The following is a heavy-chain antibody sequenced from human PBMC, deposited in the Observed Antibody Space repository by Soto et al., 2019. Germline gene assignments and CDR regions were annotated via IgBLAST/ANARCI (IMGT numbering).Heavy chain of an antibody. CDR3: ARRGITIFGNYYYYMDV. CDR1: GGSISSYY. J-gene: IGHJ6*03. CDR2: IYYSGST. D-gene: IGHD3-3*01. Sequence: SEPLSLTCTVSGGSISSYYWSWIRQPPGKGLEWIGYIYYSGSTNYNPSLKSRVTISVDTSKNQFSLKLSSVTAADTAVYYCARRGITIFGNYYYYMDVWGKGTTVT. V-gene: IGHV4-59*08.